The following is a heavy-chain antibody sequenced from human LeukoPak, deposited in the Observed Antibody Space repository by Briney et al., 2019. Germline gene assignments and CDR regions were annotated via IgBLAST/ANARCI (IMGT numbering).Heavy chain of an antibody. V-gene: IGHV1-18*01. D-gene: IGHD3-16*01. Sequence: GASVKVSCKASRYTFTSYGISWVRQAPGQGLEWMGWISAYNGNTNYAQKRQGRVTMTTDTSTSTAYMELRSLRSDDTAVYYCARPKSGYASTTFDPWGQGTLVTVSA. J-gene: IGHJ5*02. CDR3: ARPKSGYASTTFDP. CDR1: RYTFTSYG. CDR2: ISAYNGNT.